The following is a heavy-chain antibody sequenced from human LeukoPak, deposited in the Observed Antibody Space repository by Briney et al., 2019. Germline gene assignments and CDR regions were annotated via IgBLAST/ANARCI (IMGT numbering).Heavy chain of an antibody. CDR2: IYYSGST. J-gene: IGHJ4*02. D-gene: IGHD3-22*01. V-gene: IGHV4-39*01. CDR3: ARYVSRSDYYDSSGYKPRRDY. Sequence: SETLSLTCTVSGGSISSSRYSWGWIRQPPGKGLEWIGSIYYSGSTYYNPSLKSRVTISVDTSKNQFSLKLSSVTAADTAVYYCARYVSRSDYYDSSGYKPRRDYWGQGTLVTVSS. CDR1: GGSISSSRYS.